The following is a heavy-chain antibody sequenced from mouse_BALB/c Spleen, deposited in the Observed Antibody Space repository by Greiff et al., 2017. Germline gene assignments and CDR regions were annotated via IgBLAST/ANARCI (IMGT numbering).Heavy chain of an antibody. D-gene: IGHD4-1*01. Sequence: EVKLVESGGGLVQPGGSRKLSCAASGFTFSSFGMHWVRQAPEKGLEWVAYISSGSSTIYYADTVKGRFTISRDNPKNTLFLQMTSLRSEDTAMYYCARRAGTRYAMDYWGQGTSVTVSS. J-gene: IGHJ4*01. V-gene: IGHV5-17*02. CDR1: GFTFSSFG. CDR2: ISSGSSTI. CDR3: ARRAGTRYAMDY.